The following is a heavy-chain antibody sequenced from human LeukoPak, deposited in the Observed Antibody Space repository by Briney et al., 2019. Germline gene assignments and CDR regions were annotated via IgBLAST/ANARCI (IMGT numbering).Heavy chain of an antibody. CDR3: ARSSGWLPIDY. D-gene: IGHD6-19*01. J-gene: IGHJ4*02. V-gene: IGHV4-59*01. Sequence: SETLSLTCTVSGGSISSYYWSWIRQTPGKGLVWIGYIHYSGTTNYNPSLKSRVTISVDTSKNQFYLKLYSVTAADTAVYYCARSSGWLPIDYWGQGTLVTVSS. CDR2: IHYSGTT. CDR1: GGSISSYY.